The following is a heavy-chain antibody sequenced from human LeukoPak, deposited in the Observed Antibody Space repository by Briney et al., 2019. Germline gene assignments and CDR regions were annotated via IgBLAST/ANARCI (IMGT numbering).Heavy chain of an antibody. V-gene: IGHV1-24*01. J-gene: IGHJ4*02. CDR2: IDPDDGEA. D-gene: IGHD1-26*01. Sequence: ASVKVSCKVSGYTLPELSIHWVRQAPGKGLEWMGGIDPDDGEAIYSPKFQGRVTMTEDTSTDTAHLVLSGLRSEDTAVYFCAAVSGSYTLLDCWGQGTPVTVSS. CDR3: AAVSGSYTLLDC. CDR1: GYTLPELS.